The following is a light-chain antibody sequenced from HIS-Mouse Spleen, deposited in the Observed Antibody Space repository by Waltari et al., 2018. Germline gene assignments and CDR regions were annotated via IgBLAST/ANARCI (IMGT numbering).Light chain of an antibody. V-gene: IGLV8-61*01. CDR2: STN. Sequence: QTVVTQDPSFSVSPGGTVTLTCVLGSSPGPTSYYPSRYQQAPRQAPRALIYSTNTRSSGVPDLFSGSILGNKAALTITGAQADDESDYYCVLYMGSGIYVFGGGTKLTVL. J-gene: IGLJ3*02. CDR1: SSPGPTSYY. CDR3: VLYMGSGIYV.